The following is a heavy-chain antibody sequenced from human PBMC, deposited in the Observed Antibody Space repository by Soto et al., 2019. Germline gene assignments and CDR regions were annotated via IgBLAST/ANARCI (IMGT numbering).Heavy chain of an antibody. V-gene: IGHV3-23*01. D-gene: IGHD6-13*01. J-gene: IGHJ4*02. CDR3: AKDQGSSWYEIDY. CDR2: ISGSGGST. CDR1: GFTFSNYA. Sequence: EVQLLESGGGLVQPGGSLRLSCAASGFTFSNYAVTWVRQAPGKGLGWVSTISGSGGSTYYADSVKGRFTISRDNSKNALYLQMTGLRAEDTAVYYCAKDQGSSWYEIDYWGQGTLVTVSS.